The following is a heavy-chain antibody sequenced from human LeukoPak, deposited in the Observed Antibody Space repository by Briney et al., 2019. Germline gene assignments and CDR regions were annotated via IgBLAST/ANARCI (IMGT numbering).Heavy chain of an antibody. CDR1: GFTFSKYE. CDR2: ISGSGSTM. J-gene: IGHJ6*03. V-gene: IGHV3-48*03. CDR3: GRGLGGSHSGVDYYYLDV. Sequence: GGSLRLSCTGSGFTFSKYEMHWVRHAPGKGLEWVSDISGSGSTMYYADSVKGRFIIFSDNAKNSLLPLMNSLRAAAAAVLYSGRGLGGSHSGVDYYYLDVWGKGTKVTVSS. D-gene: IGHD3-16*01.